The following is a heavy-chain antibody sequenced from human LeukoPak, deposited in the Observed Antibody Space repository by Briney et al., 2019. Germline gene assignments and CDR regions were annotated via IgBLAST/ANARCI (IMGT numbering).Heavy chain of an antibody. CDR3: ARDGGSPYYYDSSGQFDY. CDR2: IYTSGST. V-gene: IGHV4-61*02. J-gene: IGHJ4*02. CDR1: GGSISSGGYY. D-gene: IGHD3-22*01. Sequence: PSQTLSLTCTVSGGSISSGGYYWSWIRQPAGKGLEWIGRIYTSGSTNYNPSLKSRVTMSVDTSKNQFSLRLSSVTAADTAVYYCARDGGSPYYYDSSGQFDYWGQGTLVTVSS.